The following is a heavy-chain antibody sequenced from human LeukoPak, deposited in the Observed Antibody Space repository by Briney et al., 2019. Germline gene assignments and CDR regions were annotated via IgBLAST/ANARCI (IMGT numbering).Heavy chain of an antibody. Sequence: PSETLSLTCTVSGGSISSYYWSWIRQPPGKGLEWIGYIYYSGSTNYNPSLKSRVTISVDTSKNQFSLKLSSVTAADTAVYYCARSSMVRGVNSWFDPWGQGTLVTVSS. V-gene: IGHV4-59*01. CDR1: GGSISSYY. CDR2: IYYSGST. D-gene: IGHD3-10*01. CDR3: ARSSMVRGVNSWFDP. J-gene: IGHJ5*02.